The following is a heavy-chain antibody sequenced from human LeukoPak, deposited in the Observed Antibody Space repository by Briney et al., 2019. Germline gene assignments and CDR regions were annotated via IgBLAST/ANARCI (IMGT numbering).Heavy chain of an antibody. CDR1: GGSISSYY. CDR3: ARVGEYSSSLVDY. D-gene: IGHD6-13*01. V-gene: IGHV4-59*01. Sequence: SETLSLTCTVSGGSISSYYWSWIQQPPGKGLEWIGYIYYSGSTNYNPSLKSRVTISVDTSKNQFSLKLSSVTAADTAVYYCARVGEYSSSLVDYWGQGTLVTVSS. CDR2: IYYSGST. J-gene: IGHJ4*02.